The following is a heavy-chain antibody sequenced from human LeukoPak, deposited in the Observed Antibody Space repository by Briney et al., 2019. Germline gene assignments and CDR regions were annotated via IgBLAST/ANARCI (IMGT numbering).Heavy chain of an antibody. Sequence: SETLSLTCTVSGGSISSYYWSWIRQPPGKGLEWIGYIFYSGSTNYNPSLKSRVTISVDTSKNQFSLKLSSVTAADTAVYYCARDAGIAVAGTYYYYGMDVWGQGTTVTVSS. V-gene: IGHV4-59*01. CDR3: ARDAGIAVAGTYYYYGMDV. D-gene: IGHD6-19*01. CDR1: GGSISSYY. J-gene: IGHJ6*02. CDR2: IFYSGST.